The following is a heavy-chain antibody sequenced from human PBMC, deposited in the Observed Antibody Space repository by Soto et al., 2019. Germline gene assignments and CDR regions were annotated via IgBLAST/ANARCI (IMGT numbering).Heavy chain of an antibody. D-gene: IGHD2-2*01. J-gene: IGHJ4*02. V-gene: IGHV3-23*01. CDR2: LSGSGGST. CDR3: SKDQYFISYSCSDSSGGDSSGIDY. Sequence: HGGALRTSCASSGFHFSRYAMTWVRQAPGKGLEWVSALSGSGGSTYYADPVKGPFTIPRNHSKNPPDPQMNRPKAQDPAVYLYSKDQYFISYSCSDSSGGDSSGIDYWGQGTIVTVSS. CDR1: GFHFSRYA.